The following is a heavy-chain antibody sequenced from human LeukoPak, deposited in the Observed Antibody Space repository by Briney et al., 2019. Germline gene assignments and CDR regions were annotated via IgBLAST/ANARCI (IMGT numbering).Heavy chain of an antibody. CDR1: GFTFSSYG. V-gene: IGHV3-30*18. CDR2: ISYDGSNK. D-gene: IGHD3-22*01. J-gene: IGHJ5*02. CDR3: AKTYYYDSSGFSAFDP. Sequence: GRSLRLSCAASGFTFSSYGMHWVRQAPGKGLEWVAVISYDGSNKYYADSVKGRFTISGDNSKNTLYLQMNSLRAEDTAVYYCAKTYYYDSSGFSAFDPWGQGTLVTVSS.